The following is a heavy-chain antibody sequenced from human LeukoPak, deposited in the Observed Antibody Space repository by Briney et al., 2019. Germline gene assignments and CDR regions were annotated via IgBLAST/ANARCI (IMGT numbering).Heavy chain of an antibody. J-gene: IGHJ4*02. V-gene: IGHV3-15*01. CDR3: TTDLGTYYHGSQRLIPIDY. CDR2: IKSKTDGETT. D-gene: IGHD3-10*01. CDR1: GSTFTNAW. Sequence: GGSLRLSCVDSGSTFTNAWMSWVRQAPGKGLEWIGRIKSKTDGETTNYAEPVRGRFTISRDDSKSAVYLQMNSLKIEDTAVYYCTTDLGTYYHGSQRLIPIDYWGQGTLVTVSS.